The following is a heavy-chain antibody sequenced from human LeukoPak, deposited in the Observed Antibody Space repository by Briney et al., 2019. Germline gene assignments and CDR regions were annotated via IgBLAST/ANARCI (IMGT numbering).Heavy chain of an antibody. V-gene: IGHV1-2*02. D-gene: IGHD6-19*01. Sequence: GASVKVSCKASGYTFTGYYMHWVRQAPGQGLEWMGWINPNSGGTNYAQKFQGRVTMTRDTSISIAYMELSRLRSDDTAVYYCARARYSSGWYFDYWGQGTLVTVSS. CDR3: ARARYSSGWYFDY. J-gene: IGHJ4*02. CDR2: INPNSGGT. CDR1: GYTFTGYY.